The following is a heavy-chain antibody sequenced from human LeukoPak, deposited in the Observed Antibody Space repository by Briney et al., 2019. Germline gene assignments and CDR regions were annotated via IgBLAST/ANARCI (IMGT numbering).Heavy chain of an antibody. CDR2: IYSSGYS. Sequence: SETLSLTCTVSGGSISGYYWSWIRQPPGKGLEWIGHIYSSGYSSYNPSLKSRVTTSVDTSKNHFSLKVTSVTAADTAMYYCAGNDYGNYDFDYWGQGTLVTVSS. J-gene: IGHJ4*02. CDR3: AGNDYGNYDFDY. V-gene: IGHV4-4*08. CDR1: GGSISGYY. D-gene: IGHD4-11*01.